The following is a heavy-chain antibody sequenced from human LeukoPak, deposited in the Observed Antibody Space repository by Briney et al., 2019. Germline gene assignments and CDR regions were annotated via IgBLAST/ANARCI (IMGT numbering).Heavy chain of an antibody. CDR2: ITHSGST. Sequence: SETLSLTCAVYGGSFSGYYWSWIRQPPGKGLEWIGEITHSGSTNYDPSLKSRVTISVDTSKNQFSLKLSSVTAADTAVYYCARGRGCLSKRTNYDILTGSRRYFDYWGQGTLVTVSS. CDR1: GGSFSGYY. J-gene: IGHJ4*02. V-gene: IGHV4-34*01. CDR3: ARGRGCLSKRTNYDILTGSRRYFDY. D-gene: IGHD3-9*01.